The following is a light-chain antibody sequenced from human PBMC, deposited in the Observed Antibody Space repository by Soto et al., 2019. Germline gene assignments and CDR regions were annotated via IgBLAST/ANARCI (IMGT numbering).Light chain of an antibody. Sequence: DIQMTQSPSSLSASVGDRVTITCRASQSITRYLNWYQHKPGKAPKLLIYAASSLQSGVPLRFSGSGSGTDFTLTISSLQAEDCATYCCQQSYSPPQSFGQGTKVEIK. V-gene: IGKV1-39*01. CDR3: QQSYSPPQS. CDR2: AAS. J-gene: IGKJ1*01. CDR1: QSITRY.